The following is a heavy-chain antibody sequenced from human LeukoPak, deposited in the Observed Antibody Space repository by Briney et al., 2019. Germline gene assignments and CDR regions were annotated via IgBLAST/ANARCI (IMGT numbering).Heavy chain of an antibody. J-gene: IGHJ6*02. CDR1: GGIFSSYG. V-gene: IGHV1-69*13. Sequence: SVKVSCKASGGIFSSYGISWVRQAPGQGLEWMGGIIPIFGTANYAQKFQGRVTITADESTSTAYMELSSLRSEDTAVYYCARDGSVVPAAISYYYYGMDVWGQGTTVTVSS. CDR2: IIPIFGTA. CDR3: ARDGSVVPAAISYYYYGMDV. D-gene: IGHD2-2*01.